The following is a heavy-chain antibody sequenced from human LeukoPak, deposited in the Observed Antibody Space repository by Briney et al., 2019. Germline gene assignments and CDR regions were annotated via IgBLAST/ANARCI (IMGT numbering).Heavy chain of an antibody. CDR3: ARGSFRYYYGSGSYPRFDY. V-gene: IGHV1-69*01. CDR2: IIPIFGTA. D-gene: IGHD3-10*01. Sequence: SVKVSCKASGGTFSSYAISWVRQAPGQGLEWMGGIIPIFGTANYAQKFQGRVTITADESTSTAYIELSSLRSEDTAVYYCARGSFRYYYGSGSYPRFDYWGQGTLVTVSS. CDR1: GGTFSSYA. J-gene: IGHJ4*02.